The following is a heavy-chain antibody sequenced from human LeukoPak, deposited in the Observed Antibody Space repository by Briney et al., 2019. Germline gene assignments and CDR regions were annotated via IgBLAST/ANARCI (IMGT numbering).Heavy chain of an antibody. CDR2: IYTSGST. J-gene: IGHJ6*03. CDR1: GGSISSYY. V-gene: IGHV4-4*07. CDR3: ARLSVIVGAALEYYYYYMDV. Sequence: SETLSLTCTVSGGSISSYYWSWIRQPAGKGLEWIGRIYTSGSTNYNPSLKSRVTMSVDTSKNQFSLKLSSVTAADTAVYYCARLSVIVGAALEYYYYYMDVWGQGTTVTVSS. D-gene: IGHD1-26*01.